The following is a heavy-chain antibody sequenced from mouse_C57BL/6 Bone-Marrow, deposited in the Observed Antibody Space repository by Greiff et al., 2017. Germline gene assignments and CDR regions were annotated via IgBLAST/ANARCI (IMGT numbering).Heavy chain of an antibody. V-gene: IGHV1-69*01. D-gene: IGHD4-1*01. Sequence: VQLQQPGAELVMPGASVKLSCKASGYTFTSYWMHWVKQRPGQGLEWIGEIDPSDSYTNYNQKFKGKSTLTVDKSSSTAYMQLSSLTSEYSAVYYCAKLGPHPWFAYWGQGTLVTVAA. CDR2: IDPSDSYT. CDR3: AKLGPHPWFAY. J-gene: IGHJ3*01. CDR1: GYTFTSYW.